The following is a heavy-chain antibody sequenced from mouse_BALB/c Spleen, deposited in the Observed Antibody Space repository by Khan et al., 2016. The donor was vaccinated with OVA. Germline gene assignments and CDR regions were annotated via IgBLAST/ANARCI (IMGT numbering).Heavy chain of an antibody. J-gene: IGHJ3*01. CDR3: ARSPYGNFDY. D-gene: IGHD2-1*01. CDR2: ISSDGDYT. V-gene: IGHV5-9-3*01. Sequence: EVELVESGGGLVKPGGSLKLSCEVSGFTFSTYAMSWVRQNSEKRLEWVASISSDGDYTFYLDSVKGRFTISRDNAKNALYREMSSLRSDDTAMFYCARSPYGNFDYWGQGTLVTVSA. CDR1: GFTFSTYA.